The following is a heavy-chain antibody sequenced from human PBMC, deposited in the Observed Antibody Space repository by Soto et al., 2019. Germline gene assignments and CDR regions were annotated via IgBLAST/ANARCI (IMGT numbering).Heavy chain of an antibody. D-gene: IGHD2-21*02. CDR1: GFTFSSYS. V-gene: IGHV3-48*02. CDR2: ISSSSRTI. Sequence: EVQLVESGGGLVQPGGSLRLSCAASGFTFSSYSMNWVRQAPGKGLEWVSYISSSSRTIYYADSVKGRFTISRDNAKNSLYLQMNSLRDEDTAVYYCARRRQDSHSTHAHWGQGTLVTVSS. CDR3: ARRRQDSHSTHAH. J-gene: IGHJ4*02.